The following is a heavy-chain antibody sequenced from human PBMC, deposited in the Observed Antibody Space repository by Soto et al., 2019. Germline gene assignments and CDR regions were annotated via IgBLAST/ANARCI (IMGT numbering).Heavy chain of an antibody. CDR2: TGYTSKWYN. J-gene: IGHJ4*02. CDR1: GDSISTNNVA. D-gene: IGHD5-18*01. Sequence: QVQLQQSGPGLVKPSQTLSLTCAISGDSISTNNVAWNWIRQSPSGGLEWLGRTGYTSKWYNDYAVSVRSRITINPDTSKNQFSLQLNSVTLDDTAVYYRARGKYSAFDYWRQGTLVTVSS. CDR3: ARGKYSAFDY. V-gene: IGHV6-1*01.